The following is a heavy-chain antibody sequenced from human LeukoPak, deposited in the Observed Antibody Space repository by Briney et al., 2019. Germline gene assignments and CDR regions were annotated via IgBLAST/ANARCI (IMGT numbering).Heavy chain of an antibody. CDR1: GFTFSNYN. CDR2: ISTSGRAI. D-gene: IGHD3-22*01. Sequence: GGSLRLSCAASGFTFSNYNMNWVRQALGKGLEWVSYISTSGRAIFYADSVKGRFTISRDNAKNSLFLQMNSLRDEDTAVYYCARVPLYDRSGYYFDYWGLGTLVTVSS. V-gene: IGHV3-48*02. CDR3: ARVPLYDRSGYYFDY. J-gene: IGHJ4*02.